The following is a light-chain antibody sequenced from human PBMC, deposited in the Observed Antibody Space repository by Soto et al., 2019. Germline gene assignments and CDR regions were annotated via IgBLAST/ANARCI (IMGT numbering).Light chain of an antibody. CDR2: KAS. Sequence: DIQMTQSPSTLSASVGDRVTITRRASQSVTNWLAWYQQKPGKAPKLLIYKASNLESGVPSRFSGSGSGTEFTLTISSLQPDDFATYYCQQYNTFPPYTFGQGTKLEIK. CDR1: QSVTNW. V-gene: IGKV1-5*03. CDR3: QQYNTFPPYT. J-gene: IGKJ2*01.